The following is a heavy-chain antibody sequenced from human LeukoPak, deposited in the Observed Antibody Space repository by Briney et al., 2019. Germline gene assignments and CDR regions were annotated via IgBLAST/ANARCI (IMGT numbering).Heavy chain of an antibody. CDR2: ISYDGSNK. CDR3: ARGTTYYGMDV. V-gene: IGHV3-30*04. D-gene: IGHD1-14*01. Sequence: PGRSLRLSCAASGFTFSSYAMHWVRQAPGKGLEWVAVISYDGSNKYYADSVKGRFTTSRDNSKNTLYLQMNSLRAEDTAVYYCARGTTYYGMDVWGQGTTVTVSS. CDR1: GFTFSSYA. J-gene: IGHJ6*02.